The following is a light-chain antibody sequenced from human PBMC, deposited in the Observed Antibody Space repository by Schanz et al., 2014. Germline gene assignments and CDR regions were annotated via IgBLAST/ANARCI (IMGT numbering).Light chain of an antibody. CDR1: SSDVGGYNY. J-gene: IGLJ2*01. CDR2: DVS. CDR3: CSYAGSYTLV. V-gene: IGLV2-11*01. Sequence: QSALTQPASVSGSPGQSITISCTGTSSDVGGYNYVSWYQQHPGKAPKVMIYDVSNRPSGVPDRFSGSKSGNTASLTISGLQAEDEADYYCCSYAGSYTLVFGGGTKLTVL.